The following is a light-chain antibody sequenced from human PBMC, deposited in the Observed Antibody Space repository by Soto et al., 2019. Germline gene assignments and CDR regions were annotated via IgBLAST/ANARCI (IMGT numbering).Light chain of an antibody. CDR1: QSVTSTF. Sequence: EIVLTQSPGTLSLSPGERATISCRASQSVTSTFLAWYQQKPGQPPRLLIYGASNRATGIPDRFSVSGSGTDFTLTISRLEPEDFAVYYCQQYGNLPFTFGPGTKVDIK. CDR3: QQYGNLPFT. V-gene: IGKV3-20*01. CDR2: GAS. J-gene: IGKJ3*01.